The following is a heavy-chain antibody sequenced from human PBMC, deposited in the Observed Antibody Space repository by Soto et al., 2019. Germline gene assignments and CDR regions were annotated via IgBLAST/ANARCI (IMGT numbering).Heavy chain of an antibody. V-gene: IGHV4-30-2*01. CDR3: ARARGYSGYDVGY. J-gene: IGHJ4*02. CDR1: GGSISSGGYS. CDR2: IYQSGST. D-gene: IGHD5-12*01. Sequence: QLQLQESGSGLVKPSQTLSLTCAVSGGSISSGGYSWSWIRQPPGKGREWIGYIYQSGSTYYNPSLKRRVTISADRSKNQFSLKLSSVTAADTAVYYCARARGYSGYDVGYWGQGTLVTVSS.